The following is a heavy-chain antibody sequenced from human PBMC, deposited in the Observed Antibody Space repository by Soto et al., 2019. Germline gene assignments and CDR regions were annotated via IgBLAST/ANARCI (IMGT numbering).Heavy chain of an antibody. CDR2: ISYDGSNE. CDR3: ARKMSNCVGDSYYIDD. D-gene: IGHD2-21*02. J-gene: IGHJ4*02. Sequence: PGVSLRLSCAASGFTFSSYGMHWVREAPGKGLEWVAVISYDGSNEYYADSLKGRFTISRDNSKNTLYLQMNRLRAEEQDVYYCARKMSNCVGDSYYIDDWGQGT. V-gene: IGHV3-30*03. CDR1: GFTFSSYG.